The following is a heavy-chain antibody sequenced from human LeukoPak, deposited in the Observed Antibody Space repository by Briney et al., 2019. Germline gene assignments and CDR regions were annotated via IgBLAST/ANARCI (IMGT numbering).Heavy chain of an antibody. D-gene: IGHD1-1*01. CDR3: ARERYGRTYYFDY. CDR1: GFTFSSYA. Sequence: GGSLGLSCAASGFTFSSYAMHWVRQAPGKGLEWVAVISYDGSNKYYADSVKGRFTISRDNSKNTLYLQMNSLRAEDTAVYYCARERYGRTYYFDYWGQGTLVTVSS. CDR2: ISYDGSNK. V-gene: IGHV3-30-3*01. J-gene: IGHJ4*02.